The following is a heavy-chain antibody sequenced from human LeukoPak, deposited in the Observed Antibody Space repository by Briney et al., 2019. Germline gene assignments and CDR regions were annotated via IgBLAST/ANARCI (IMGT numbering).Heavy chain of an antibody. D-gene: IGHD3-22*01. CDR1: GGSISSGSYY. J-gene: IGHJ3*02. CDR3: ARVGYWDYYDSSGFFAFDI. CDR2: IYYSGST. V-gene: IGHV4-30-4*08. Sequence: SETLSLTCTVSGGSISSGSYYWSWIRQPPGKGLEWIGYIYYSGSTYYNPSLKSRVTISVDTSKNQFSLKLSSVTAADTAVYYCARVGYWDYYDSSGFFAFDIWGQGTMVTVSS.